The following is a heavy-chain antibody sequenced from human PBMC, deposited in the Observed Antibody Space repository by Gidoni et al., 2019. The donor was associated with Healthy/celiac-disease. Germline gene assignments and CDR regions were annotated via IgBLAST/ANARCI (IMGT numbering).Heavy chain of an antibody. CDR3: ARVTQGLNGGNWFDP. J-gene: IGHJ5*02. V-gene: IGHV4-34*01. D-gene: IGHD3-10*01. CDR2: INHSGST. CDR1: GGSFSGYY. Sequence: QVQLQQWGAGLLKPSETLSLTCAVYGGSFSGYYWSWIRQPPGKGLEWIGEINHSGSTNYNPSLKSRVTISVDTSKNQFSLKLSSVTAADTAVYYCARVTQGLNGGNWFDPWGQGTLVTVSS.